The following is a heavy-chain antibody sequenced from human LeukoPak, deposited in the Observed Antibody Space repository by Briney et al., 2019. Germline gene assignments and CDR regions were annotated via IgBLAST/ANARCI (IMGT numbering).Heavy chain of an antibody. Sequence: GGSLRLSCAASGFTFSSYAMSWVRQAPGKGLEWVSAVSGSGGSTYYADSVKGRFTISRDNSKNTLYLQMNSLRAEDTAVYYCAKGEQWLPNYYYGMDVWGQGTTVTVSS. V-gene: IGHV3-23*01. J-gene: IGHJ6*02. CDR2: VSGSGGST. CDR1: GFTFSSYA. CDR3: AKGEQWLPNYYYGMDV. D-gene: IGHD6-19*01.